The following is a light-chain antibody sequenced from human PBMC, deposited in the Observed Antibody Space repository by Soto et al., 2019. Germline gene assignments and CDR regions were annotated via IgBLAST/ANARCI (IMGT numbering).Light chain of an antibody. J-gene: IGLJ1*01. Sequence: QSALTQPPSASGTPGQRVTISCSGSSSNIGNNYVSWYQHVPGTAPKLLIYDNNKRPSGNPDRFSGSKSGTSATLGISGLQTEDEADYYCGTWDSSLSVHVFGTGTKVTVL. CDR1: SSNIGNNY. CDR3: GTWDSSLSVHV. CDR2: DNN. V-gene: IGLV1-51*01.